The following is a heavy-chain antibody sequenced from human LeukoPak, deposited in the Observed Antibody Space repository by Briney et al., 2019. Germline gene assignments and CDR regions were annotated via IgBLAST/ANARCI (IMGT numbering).Heavy chain of an antibody. CDR3: ARVEATVGFAFDI. V-gene: IGHV1-2*02. D-gene: IGHD2-21*02. J-gene: IGHJ3*02. CDR2: INPNSGGT. Sequence: ASVKVSCKASGYTFTGNYMHWVRQAPGQGLEWMGWINPNSGGTNYAQKFQGRVTMTRDMSISTAYMEVNRLTSDDTAVYYCARVEATVGFAFDIWGQGTMVTVSS. CDR1: GYTFTGNY.